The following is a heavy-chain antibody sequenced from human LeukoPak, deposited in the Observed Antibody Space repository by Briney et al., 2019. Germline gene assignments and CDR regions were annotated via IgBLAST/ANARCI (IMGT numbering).Heavy chain of an antibody. V-gene: IGHV3-23*01. CDR2: LIGSGNYT. Sequence: PGGSLRLSCAASGFTFSNYVMTWVRQAPGKGLEWVSGLIGSGNYTYYADSVKGRFTISRDNSKNTLYLQMNSLRAEDTAVYYCANQVAGPSPNWFDPWGQGTLVTVSS. CDR3: ANQVAGPSPNWFDP. CDR1: GFTFSNYV. J-gene: IGHJ5*02. D-gene: IGHD6-19*01.